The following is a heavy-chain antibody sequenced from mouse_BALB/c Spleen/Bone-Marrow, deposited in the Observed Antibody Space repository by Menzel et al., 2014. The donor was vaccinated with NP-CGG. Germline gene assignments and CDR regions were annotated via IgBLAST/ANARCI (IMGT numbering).Heavy chain of an antibody. D-gene: IGHD4-1*01. V-gene: IGHV1-82*01. CDR1: GYAFSSSW. J-gene: IGHJ3*01. Sequence: QVQLQQSGPELVKPGASVKISCKASGYAFSSSWMNWVKQRPGQGLEWIGRIYPGDGDTNYNGKSKGKATLTADKSSSTAYMQFSSLTSVDSAVYFCARGRDWDAWFAYWGQGTLVTVSA. CDR3: ARGRDWDAWFAY. CDR2: IYPGDGDT.